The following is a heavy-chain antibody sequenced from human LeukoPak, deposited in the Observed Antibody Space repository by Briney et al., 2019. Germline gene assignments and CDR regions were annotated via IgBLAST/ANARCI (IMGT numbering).Heavy chain of an antibody. Sequence: SETLSLTCTVSGGSISSSSYYWGWIRQPPGKGLEWIGSIYYSGSTYYNPSLKSRVTISVDTSKNQFSLKLSSVTAADTAVYYCASTAPSGFVVPVSRGLFFWGQGTLVTVSS. D-gene: IGHD2-2*01. J-gene: IGHJ4*02. CDR2: IYYSGST. V-gene: IGHV4-39*01. CDR1: GGSISSSSYY. CDR3: ASTAPSGFVVPVSRGLFF.